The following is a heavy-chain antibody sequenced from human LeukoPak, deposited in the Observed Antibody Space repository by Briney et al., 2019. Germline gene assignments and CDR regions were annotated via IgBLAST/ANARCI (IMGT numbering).Heavy chain of an antibody. Sequence: GGSLRLSCAASEFTVSSNYMSWVRQAPGEGREWVSVIYSGSSTHYADSVKGRFTISRDNSKNTLYLQMNSLRAEDTAVYYCARLTGSGAFDIWGQGTMVTVSS. V-gene: IGHV3-53*01. CDR1: EFTVSSNY. CDR2: IYSGSST. CDR3: ARLTGSGAFDI. D-gene: IGHD7-27*01. J-gene: IGHJ3*02.